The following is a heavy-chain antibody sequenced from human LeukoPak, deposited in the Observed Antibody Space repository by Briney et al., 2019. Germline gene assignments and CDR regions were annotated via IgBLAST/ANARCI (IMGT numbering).Heavy chain of an antibody. CDR3: ARGYGSGSYYNGG. J-gene: IGHJ4*02. Sequence: KTSETLSLTCAVYGGSFSGYCWSWIRQPPGKGLEWIGEINRGGTTAYNPSPKSRVTISVDSSKNQFPLKLRSVTAADTAVYYCARGYGSGSYYNGGWGQGTLVTVSS. D-gene: IGHD3-10*01. V-gene: IGHV4-34*01. CDR2: INRGGTT. CDR1: GGSFSGYC.